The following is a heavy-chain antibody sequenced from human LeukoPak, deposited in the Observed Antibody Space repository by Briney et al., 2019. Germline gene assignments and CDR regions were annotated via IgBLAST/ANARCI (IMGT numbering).Heavy chain of an antibody. Sequence: ASVKVSCKASGYTFTGYYMHWVRQAPGQGLEWMGWINPNSGGTNYARKFQGRVTMTRDTSISTAYMELSRLRSDDTAVYYCARGGGFLYYYDSSGYYYGFDYWGQGTLVTVSS. CDR2: INPNSGGT. V-gene: IGHV1-2*02. CDR3: ARGGGFLYYYDSSGYYYGFDY. CDR1: GYTFTGYY. J-gene: IGHJ4*02. D-gene: IGHD3-22*01.